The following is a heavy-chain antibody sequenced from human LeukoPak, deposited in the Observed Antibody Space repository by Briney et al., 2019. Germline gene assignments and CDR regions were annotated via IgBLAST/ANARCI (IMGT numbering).Heavy chain of an antibody. J-gene: IGHJ4*02. CDR3: ATGRPRDTVLVPVPTFDY. CDR1: GFTLNNYG. D-gene: IGHD5-18*01. CDR2: ISYDGSDK. V-gene: IGHV3-33*05. Sequence: AGGSLRLSCAASGFTLNNYGMHWVRQAPGKGLEWVAAISYDGSDKYYADSVRGRFTISRDSSKNTLYLQTNSLRADDTAVYYCATGRPRDTVLVPVPTFDYWGQGTLVTVSS.